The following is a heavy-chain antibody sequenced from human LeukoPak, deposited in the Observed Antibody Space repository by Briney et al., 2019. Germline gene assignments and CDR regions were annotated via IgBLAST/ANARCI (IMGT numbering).Heavy chain of an antibody. CDR2: IIPIFGTP. Sequence: SVKVSCKASGGTFSSNPISWVRQAPGQGLEWMGMIIPIFGTPSYTQNFQGRVTITADESTSTAYMDLSSLTSEDTAMYYCASPLNRSMYNADYHVLHYWGQGTLVTVSS. D-gene: IGHD1-14*01. CDR1: GGTFSSNP. CDR3: ASPLNRSMYNADYHVLHY. J-gene: IGHJ4*02. V-gene: IGHV1-69*13.